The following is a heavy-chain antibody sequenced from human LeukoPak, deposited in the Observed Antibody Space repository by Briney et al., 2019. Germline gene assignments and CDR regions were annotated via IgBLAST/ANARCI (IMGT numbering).Heavy chain of an antibody. J-gene: IGHJ4*02. D-gene: IGHD6-13*01. V-gene: IGHV1-18*01. CDR2: ISAYNGNT. Sequence: ASVKVSCKASGYTFTSYGISWVRQAPGQGLEWMGWISAYNGNTNYAQKFQGRVTMTRDTSISTAYMELSRLRSDDTAVYYCARDRHNSSWYGGNFDYWGQGTLVTVSS. CDR3: ARDRHNSSWYGGNFDY. CDR1: GYTFTSYG.